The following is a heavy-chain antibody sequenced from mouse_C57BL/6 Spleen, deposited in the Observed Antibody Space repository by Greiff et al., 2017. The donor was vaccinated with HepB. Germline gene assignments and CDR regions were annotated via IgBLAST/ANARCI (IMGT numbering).Heavy chain of an antibody. J-gene: IGHJ4*01. CDR2: IYPGSGST. CDR3: ARRVYYGNYGYAMDY. V-gene: IGHV1-55*01. Sequence: QVQLQQSGAELVKPGASVKMSCKASGYTFTSYWITWVKQRPGQGLEWIGDIYPGSGSTNYNEKFKSKATLTVDTSSSTAYMQLSSLTSEDSAVYYCARRVYYGNYGYAMDYWGQGTSVTVSS. CDR1: GYTFTSYW. D-gene: IGHD2-1*01.